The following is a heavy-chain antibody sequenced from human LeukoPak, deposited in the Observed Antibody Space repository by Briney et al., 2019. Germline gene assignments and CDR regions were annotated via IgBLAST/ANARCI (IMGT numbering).Heavy chain of an antibody. CDR3: AKVLGSDWNDVGYFDY. J-gene: IGHJ4*02. CDR2: ISGSGGST. V-gene: IGHV3-23*01. CDR1: GFTFSSYA. Sequence: PGGSLRLSCAASGFTFSSYAVSWVRQAPGKGLEWVSAISGSGGSTYYADSVKGRFTISRDNSKNTLYLQMNSLRAEDTAVHYCAKVLGSDWNDVGYFDYWGQGTLVTVSS. D-gene: IGHD1-1*01.